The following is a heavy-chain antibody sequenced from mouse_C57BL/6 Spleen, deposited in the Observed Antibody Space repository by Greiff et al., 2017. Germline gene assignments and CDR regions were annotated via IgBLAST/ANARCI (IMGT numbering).Heavy chain of an antibody. V-gene: IGHV1-61*01. CDR2: IYPSDSET. Sequence: QVQLQQPGAELVRPGSSVKLSCKASGYTFTSYWMDWVKQRPGQGLEWIGNIYPSDSETHYNQKFKDKATLTVDKSSSTAYMQLSSLTAEDSAVYYCATVVAYYFDYWGQGTTLTVSS. J-gene: IGHJ2*01. CDR3: ATVVAYYFDY. CDR1: GYTFTSYW. D-gene: IGHD1-1*01.